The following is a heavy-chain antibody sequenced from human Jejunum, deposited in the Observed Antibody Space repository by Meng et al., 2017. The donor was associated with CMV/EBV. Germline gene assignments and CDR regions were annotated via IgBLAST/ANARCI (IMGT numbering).Heavy chain of an antibody. CDR2: IYTDSGDT. V-gene: IGHV1-3*04. CDR1: AYTFTTFA. CDR3: ARGVISYHDS. D-gene: IGHD3-16*01. J-gene: IGHJ5*02. Sequence: SCTASAYTFTTFALHWVRQAPGQRLEWMGWIYTDSGDTKFSQKFQGRVSFTRDTPATTAYMELTSLRSEDTAVYYCARGVISYHDSWGQGTLVTVSS.